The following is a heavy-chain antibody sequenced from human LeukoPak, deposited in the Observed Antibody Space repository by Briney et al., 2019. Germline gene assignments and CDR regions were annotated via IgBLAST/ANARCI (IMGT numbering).Heavy chain of an antibody. D-gene: IGHD5-24*01. CDR2: IYYSGST. CDR1: GGSISSSSYY. CDR3: ASYGRDGYNIIDY. J-gene: IGHJ4*02. Sequence: TSETLSLTCTVSGGSISSSSYYWGWIRQPPGKGLEWIGSIYYSGSTYYNPSLKSRVTISVDTSKNQFSLKLSSVTAADTAVYYCASYGRDGYNIIDYWGQGTLVTVSS. V-gene: IGHV4-39*07.